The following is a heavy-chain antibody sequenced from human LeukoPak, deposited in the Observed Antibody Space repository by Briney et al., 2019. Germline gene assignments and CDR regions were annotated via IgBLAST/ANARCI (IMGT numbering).Heavy chain of an antibody. Sequence: PSETLSLTCAVYGGSFSGYYWSWIRQPPGKGLEWIGEINHSGSTNYNPSLKSRVTISVDTSKNQFSLKLSSETAADTAVYYCARTTGLYDAFDIWGQGTMVTVSS. CDR3: ARTTGLYDAFDI. D-gene: IGHD3-16*02. J-gene: IGHJ3*02. CDR2: INHSGST. CDR1: GGSFSGYY. V-gene: IGHV4-34*01.